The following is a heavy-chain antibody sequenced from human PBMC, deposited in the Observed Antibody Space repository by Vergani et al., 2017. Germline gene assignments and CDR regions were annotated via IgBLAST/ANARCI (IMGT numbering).Heavy chain of an antibody. D-gene: IGHD2-21*02. V-gene: IGHV3-21*01. CDR3: ARDCPGGCGDCSAGWYFDL. Sequence: EVQLVESGGGLVKPGGSLRLSCAASGFTFSSYSMNWVRQAPGKGLEWVSSISSSSSYIYYADSVKGRFTISRDNAKNSLYLQMNSLRAEDTAVYYCARDCPGGCGDCSAGWYFDLWGRGTLVTVSS. CDR1: GFTFSSYS. CDR2: ISSSSSYI. J-gene: IGHJ2*01.